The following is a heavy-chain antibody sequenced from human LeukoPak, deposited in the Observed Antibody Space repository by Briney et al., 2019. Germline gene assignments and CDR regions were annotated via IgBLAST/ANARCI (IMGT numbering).Heavy chain of an antibody. CDR3: ARVPGVLLRFLTWFDP. D-gene: IGHD3-3*01. V-gene: IGHV4-39*02. Sequence: KASETLSLTCTVSGGSISSSSYYWGWIRQPPGEGLEWIGTIFYSGNTYYNPSLKSRVTISVDTSKNQFSLKVSSVTAADTAVYYCARVPGVLLRFLTWFDPWGQGTLVTVSS. CDR2: IFYSGNT. J-gene: IGHJ5*02. CDR1: GGSISSSSYY.